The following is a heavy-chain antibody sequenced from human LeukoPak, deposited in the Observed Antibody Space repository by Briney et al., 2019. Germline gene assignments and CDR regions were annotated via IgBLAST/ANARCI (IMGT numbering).Heavy chain of an antibody. J-gene: IGHJ4*02. D-gene: IGHD3-22*01. CDR1: GYTFTSYD. Sequence: ASVKVSCKASGYTFTSYDINWVRQATGQGLEGMGWINPNSGGTNSAQKFQGRVTMTSDTSISTAYMELNSLRSDDTAMYYCARLFRAHYFDSSAYSRHIYSLDFWGQGTLVTVSS. CDR3: ARLFRAHYFDSSAYSRHIYSLDF. CDR2: INPNSGGT. V-gene: IGHV1-2*02.